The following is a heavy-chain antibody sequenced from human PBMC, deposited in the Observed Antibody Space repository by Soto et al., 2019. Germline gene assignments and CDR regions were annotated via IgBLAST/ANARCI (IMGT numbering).Heavy chain of an antibody. CDR2: ISAYNGNT. J-gene: IGHJ6*02. D-gene: IGHD3-22*01. CDR1: GYTFTSYG. CDR3: ARDSGYYDSSGYGYYYYGMDV. Sequence: ASVKVSCKASGYTFTSYGISWVRQAAGQGLEGMGWISAYNGNTNYAQKLQGRVTMTTDTSTSTAYMELRSLRSDDTAVYYCARDSGYYDSSGYGYYYYGMDVWGQGTTVTVSS. V-gene: IGHV1-18*01.